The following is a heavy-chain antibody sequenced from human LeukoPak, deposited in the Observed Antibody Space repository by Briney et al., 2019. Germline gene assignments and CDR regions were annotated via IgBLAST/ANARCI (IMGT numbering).Heavy chain of an antibody. D-gene: IGHD3-3*01. CDR1: GFRFDDYA. CDR3: ARDPHDFWSGFPIDV. CDR2: IRSKDYGGTT. Sequence: GGSLRLSCTASGFRFDDYAMTWFRQAPGKGLEWVGFIRSKDYGGTTEYAASVKGRFTISRDDSKRIAYLQMNSLKTEDTAVYYCARDPHDFWSGFPIDVWGTGTTVTVSS. J-gene: IGHJ6*04. V-gene: IGHV3-49*03.